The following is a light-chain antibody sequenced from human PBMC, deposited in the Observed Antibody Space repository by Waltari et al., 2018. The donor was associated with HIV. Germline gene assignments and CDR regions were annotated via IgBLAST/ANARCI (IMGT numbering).Light chain of an antibody. J-gene: IGLJ3*02. V-gene: IGLV2-23*02. Sequence: QSALTQPASVSGSPGQSITISCTGTSSDVGSYYLVSWYQQHPGKAPKLMIYEVSKRPSGVSNRFSGSKSGNTASLTISGLQTGDEADYYCAAYIGPWVFGGGTRLTV. CDR2: EVS. CDR3: AAYIGPWV. CDR1: SSDVGSYYL.